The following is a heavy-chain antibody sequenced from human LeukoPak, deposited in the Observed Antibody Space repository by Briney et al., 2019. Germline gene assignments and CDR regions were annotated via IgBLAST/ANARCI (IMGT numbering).Heavy chain of an antibody. V-gene: IGHV3-30*02. CDR2: MRYDGSNK. CDR1: GLTFSNYG. Sequence: GGSLRLSCAASGLTFSNYGMHWVRQAPGKGLEWVAFMRYDGSNKYYADSVKGRFTISRDNSKNTLYLQMNSLRPEDTAVYYCAKDSALYCGGDCFSGYFDYWGQGTLVTVSS. J-gene: IGHJ4*02. D-gene: IGHD2-21*02. CDR3: AKDSALYCGGDCFSGYFDY.